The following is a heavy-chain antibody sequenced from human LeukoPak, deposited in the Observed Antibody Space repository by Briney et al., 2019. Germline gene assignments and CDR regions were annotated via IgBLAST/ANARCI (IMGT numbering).Heavy chain of an antibody. J-gene: IGHJ4*02. V-gene: IGHV3-30*02. CDR3: GRGHWGLDY. Sequence: GGSLRLSCAASGFTFSYYGMHWVRQAPGKGLDWVAFIRYDGKDKFYADSVKGRFTTSRDNPKSSLYLQMNSLGAEDTAVYYCGRGHWGLDYWGQGALVTVSS. D-gene: IGHD7-27*01. CDR2: IRYDGKDK. CDR1: GFTFSYYG.